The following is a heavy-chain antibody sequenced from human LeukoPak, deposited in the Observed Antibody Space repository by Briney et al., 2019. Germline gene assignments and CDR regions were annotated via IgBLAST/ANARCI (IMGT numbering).Heavy chain of an antibody. J-gene: IGHJ6*02. CDR2: MNSDGSGT. CDR1: GFTFSTYW. V-gene: IGHV3-74*01. Sequence: GGSLRLSCAASGFTFSTYWMHWVRQAPGKGLVWVSGMNSDGSGTSYADSVKGRFTISRDNAKNTLSLQVNSLRAEDTAVYFCARGRCYGMDVWGQGTTVTVSS. CDR3: ARGRCYGMDV.